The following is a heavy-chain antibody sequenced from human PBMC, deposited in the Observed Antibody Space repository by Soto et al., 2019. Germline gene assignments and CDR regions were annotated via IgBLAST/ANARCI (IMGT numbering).Heavy chain of an antibody. CDR3: ARTRIGWAGDYPKNWFDP. J-gene: IGHJ5*02. Sequence: SETLSLTCTVSGGSISSSSYYWGWIRQPPGKGLEWIGSIYYSGSTYYNPSLKSRVTISVDTSKNQFSLKLSSVTAADTAVYYCARTRIGWAGDYPKNWFDPWGQGTLVTVSS. D-gene: IGHD4-17*01. CDR2: IYYSGST. V-gene: IGHV4-39*01. CDR1: GGSISSSSYY.